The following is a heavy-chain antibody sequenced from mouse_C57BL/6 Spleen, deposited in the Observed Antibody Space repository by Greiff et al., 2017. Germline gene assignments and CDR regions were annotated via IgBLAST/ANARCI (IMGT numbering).Heavy chain of an antibody. CDR3: TGGITTVVATND. Sequence: EVKLMESGGGLVQPGGSMKLSCVASGFTFSNYWMNWVRQSPEKGLEWVAQIRLKSDNYATHYAESVKGRFTISRDDSKSSVYLQMNNLRAEDTGIYYCTGGITTVVATNDWGQGTTLTVSS. D-gene: IGHD1-1*01. J-gene: IGHJ2*01. V-gene: IGHV6-3*01. CDR1: GFTFSNYW. CDR2: IRLKSDNYAT.